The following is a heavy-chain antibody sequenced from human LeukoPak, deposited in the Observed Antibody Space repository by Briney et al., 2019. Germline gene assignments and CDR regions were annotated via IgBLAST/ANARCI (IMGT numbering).Heavy chain of an antibody. CDR1: GGSFSGYY. V-gene: IGHV4-34*01. Sequence: PSETLSLTCAVYGGSFSGYYWSWIRQPPGKGLEWIGEINHSGSTNYNRSLKSRVTISVDTSKNQFSLKLSSVTAADTAVYYCARGMAAAGNPDYWGQGTLVTVSS. CDR2: INHSGST. D-gene: IGHD6-13*01. CDR3: ARGMAAAGNPDY. J-gene: IGHJ4*02.